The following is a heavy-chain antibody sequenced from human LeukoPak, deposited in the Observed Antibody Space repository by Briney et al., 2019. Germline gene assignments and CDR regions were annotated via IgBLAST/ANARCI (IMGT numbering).Heavy chain of an antibody. CDR2: IYSGGST. CDR3: ARDTKVGADYYYGMDV. V-gene: IGHV3-66*01. J-gene: IGHJ6*02. CDR1: GFTVSSNY. D-gene: IGHD1-26*01. Sequence: GGSLRLSCAASGFTVSSNYMSWVRQAPGKGLEWVSVIYSGGSTYYADSVKGRFTISRDNSKNTLYLRMNSLRAEDTAVYYCARDTKVGADYYYGMDVWGQGTTVTVSS.